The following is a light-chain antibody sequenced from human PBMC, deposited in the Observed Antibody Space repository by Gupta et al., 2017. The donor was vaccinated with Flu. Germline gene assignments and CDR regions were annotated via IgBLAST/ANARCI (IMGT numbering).Light chain of an antibody. Sequence: DIQMTQCPSSLSACVRDTITLSCRASQSVSSYLNWYKQKPGNAPRLLIYGASSLQRAATSRCSGSGDVTDFNLTISSRQPEDFEAYYCQQTYYDDASLTFDGGTKVEI. CDR1: QSVSSY. CDR3: QQTYYDDASLT. CDR2: GAS. J-gene: IGKJ4*01. V-gene: IGKV1-39*01.